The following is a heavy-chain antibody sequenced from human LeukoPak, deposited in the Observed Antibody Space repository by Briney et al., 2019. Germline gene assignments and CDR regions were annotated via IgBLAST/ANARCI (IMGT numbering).Heavy chain of an antibody. V-gene: IGHV4-39*01. D-gene: IGHD3-10*01. CDR1: GGSISSSSYY. Sequence: SETLSLTYTVSGGSISSSSYYWGWIRQPPGKGLEWIGSIYYSGSTYYNPSLKSRVTISVDTSKNQFSLKLSSVTAADTAVYYCARHLKPHSYYGSGSYYLWGQGTLVTVSS. CDR3: ARHLKPHSYYGSGSYYL. J-gene: IGHJ5*02. CDR2: IYYSGST.